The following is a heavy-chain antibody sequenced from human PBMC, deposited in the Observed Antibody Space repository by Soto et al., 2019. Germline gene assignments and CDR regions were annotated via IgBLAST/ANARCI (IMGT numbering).Heavy chain of an antibody. J-gene: IGHJ4*02. CDR2: IYYRGST. CDR1: GGSISSGGYY. V-gene: IGHV4-31*03. CDR3: ARVDPDSSGYYYVGY. Sequence: QVQLQESGPGLVKPSQTLSLTCTVSGGSISSGGYYWSWIRQHPGKGLEWIGYIYYRGSTYYNPSLKSRVTISVDTSKNQFALKLSSVTAADTAVYYCARVDPDSSGYYYVGYWGQGTLVTVSS. D-gene: IGHD3-22*01.